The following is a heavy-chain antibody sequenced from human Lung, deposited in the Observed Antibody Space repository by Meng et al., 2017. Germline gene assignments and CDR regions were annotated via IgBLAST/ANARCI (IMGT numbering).Heavy chain of an antibody. D-gene: IGHD4-11*01. Sequence: QGHPQQWGAGLLKPSGAQSLTCVVSGWSFSDYYWSWIRHPPGKGLEWIGEINHSGSTNYNPSLESRATISVDTSQNNLSLKLSSVTAADSAVYYCARGPTTMAHDFDYWGQGTLVTVSS. J-gene: IGHJ4*02. CDR1: GWSFSDYY. CDR2: INHSGST. CDR3: ARGPTTMAHDFDY. V-gene: IGHV4-34*01.